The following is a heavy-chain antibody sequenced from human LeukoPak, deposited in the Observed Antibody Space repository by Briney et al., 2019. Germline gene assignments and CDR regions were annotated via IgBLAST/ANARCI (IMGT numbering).Heavy chain of an antibody. CDR2: IRGGGGST. D-gene: IGHD4-17*01. J-gene: IGHJ4*02. CDR3: AKARYGDYGTDLDY. CDR1: GFSFSLYA. Sequence: GGSLRLSCAASGFSFSLYAMSWVRQAPGKGLEWVSAIRGGGGSTYYADSVKGRFTISRDNSKNTLYLQMNSLRAEDTAVYYCAKARYGDYGTDLDYWGQGTLVTVSS. V-gene: IGHV3-23*01.